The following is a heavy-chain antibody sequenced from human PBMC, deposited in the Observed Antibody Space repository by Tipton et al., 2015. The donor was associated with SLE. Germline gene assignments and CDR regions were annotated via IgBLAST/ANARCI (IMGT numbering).Heavy chain of an antibody. Sequence: LRLSCAVYGGSFSGYYWSWIRQPPGKGLEWIGYIYYSGSTNYNPSLKSRVTISVDTSKNQFSLKLSSMTAADTAVYYCARGWAIAARDGVDYWGQGTLVTVSS. D-gene: IGHD6-6*01. CDR3: ARGWAIAARDGVDY. CDR2: IYYSGST. V-gene: IGHV4-59*01. CDR1: GGSFSGYY. J-gene: IGHJ4*02.